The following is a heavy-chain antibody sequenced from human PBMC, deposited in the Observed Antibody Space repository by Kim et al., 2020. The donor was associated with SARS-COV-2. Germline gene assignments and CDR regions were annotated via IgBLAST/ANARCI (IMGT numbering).Heavy chain of an antibody. J-gene: IGHJ5*02. CDR1: GGSISSSNYY. D-gene: IGHD2-15*01. CDR2: IYYSGNT. Sequence: SETLSLTCTVSGGSISSSNYYWGWIRQPPGKGLEWIGSIYYSGNTYYSPSLKSRVTISVDSSRNQFSLKLSSVTAADTAVYYCARVVEKGNWFDPWGQGTLVTVSS. V-gene: IGHV4-39*01. CDR3: ARVVEKGNWFDP.